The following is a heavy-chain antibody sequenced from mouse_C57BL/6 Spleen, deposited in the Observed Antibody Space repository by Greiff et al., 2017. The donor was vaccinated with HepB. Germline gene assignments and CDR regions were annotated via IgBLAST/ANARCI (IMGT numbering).Heavy chain of an antibody. CDR1: GYTFTSYW. V-gene: IGHV1-50*01. D-gene: IGHD2-4*01. CDR3: ARWGLRRDYAMDY. J-gene: IGHJ4*01. Sequence: VKLQQPGAELVKPGASVKLSCKASGYTFTSYWMQWVKQRPGQGLEWIGEIDPSDSYTNYNQKFKGKATLTVDTSSSTAYMQLSSLTSEDSAVYYCARWGLRRDYAMDYWGQGTSVTVSS. CDR2: IDPSDSYT.